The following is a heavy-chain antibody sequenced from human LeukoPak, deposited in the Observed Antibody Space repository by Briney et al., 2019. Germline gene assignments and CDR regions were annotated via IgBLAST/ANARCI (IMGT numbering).Heavy chain of an antibody. CDR1: GGSISGYY. V-gene: IGHV4-59*01. Sequence: PSETLSLTCTVSGGSISGYYWSWIRQPPGKELEWIGYIYYSGSTNYNPSLKSRVTISVDTSKNQFSLKLSSVTAADTAVYYCARRRGGDYGMYYYYYMDVWGKGTTVTVSS. J-gene: IGHJ6*03. CDR3: ARRRGGDYGMYYYYYMDV. CDR2: IYYSGST. D-gene: IGHD4-17*01.